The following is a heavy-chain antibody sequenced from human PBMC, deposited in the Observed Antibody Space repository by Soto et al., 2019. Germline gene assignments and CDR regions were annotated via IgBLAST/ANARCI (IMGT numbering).Heavy chain of an antibody. CDR2: INHSGST. CDR3: ASTTVTYYYGMDV. J-gene: IGHJ6*02. Sequence: SETLSLTCAVYGGSFSGYYLSWIRQPPGKGLEWIGEINHSGSTNYSPSLKSRVTISVDTSKNQFSLKLSSVTAADTAVYYCASTTVTYYYGMDVWGQGTTVTVSS. V-gene: IGHV4-34*01. CDR1: GGSFSGYY. D-gene: IGHD4-17*01.